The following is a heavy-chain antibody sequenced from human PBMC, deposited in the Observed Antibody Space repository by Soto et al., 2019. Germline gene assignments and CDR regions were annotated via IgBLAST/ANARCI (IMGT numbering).Heavy chain of an antibody. V-gene: IGHV5-51*01. Sequence: GESLKIPCTGVGYSFTSYWIGWVRQMPGKGLEWMGIIYPGDSDTRYSPSFQGQVNISADKSITTAYLQWSSLKASDTAMYYCARGYCTTTICDPWFDPWGQGTLVTVSS. CDR3: ARGYCTTTICDPWFDP. CDR1: GYSFTSYW. J-gene: IGHJ5*02. D-gene: IGHD2-2*01. CDR2: IYPGDSDT.